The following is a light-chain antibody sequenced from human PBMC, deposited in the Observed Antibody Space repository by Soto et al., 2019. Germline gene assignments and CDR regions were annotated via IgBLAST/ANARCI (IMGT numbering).Light chain of an antibody. Sequence: EIVMTQSPATLSVSPGERVTLSCRASQSVKGFLAWYQHKPGQAPRLLIYDASTRATGIPARFSGSWSGTEFTLTISSLQSVDFAVYYCQQYDNWPITFGQGTRLEIK. J-gene: IGKJ5*01. CDR3: QQYDNWPIT. V-gene: IGKV3D-15*01. CDR2: DAS. CDR1: QSVKGF.